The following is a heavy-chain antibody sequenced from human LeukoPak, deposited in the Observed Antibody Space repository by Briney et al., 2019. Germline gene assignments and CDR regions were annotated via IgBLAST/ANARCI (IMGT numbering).Heavy chain of an antibody. CDR3: ARNSSDWYGYMDV. D-gene: IGHD6-19*01. CDR2: ISTYNGYA. J-gene: IGHJ6*04. V-gene: IGHV1-18*01. CDR1: GYSLISYG. Sequence: GASVKVSCKASGYSLISYGISWVRQAPGQGLEWMGWISTYNGYANYAQKLQGRVTMTTETSTSTAYMELRSLRSDDTAVYYCARNSSDWYGYMDVWGKGTTVTVSS.